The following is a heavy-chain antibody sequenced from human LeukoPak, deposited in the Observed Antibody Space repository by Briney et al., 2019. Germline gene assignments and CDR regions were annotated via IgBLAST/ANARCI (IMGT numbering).Heavy chain of an antibody. Sequence: GGSLRLSCAASGFTFSSYGMHWVRQAPGKGLEWVAFIRYDGSNKYYADSVKGRFTISRDNSKNTLYLQMNSLRAEDTAVYYCAKDGSDYDLLTGYWFDPWGQGTLVTVSS. CDR2: IRYDGSNK. D-gene: IGHD3-9*01. CDR1: GFTFSSYG. CDR3: AKDGSDYDLLTGYWFDP. J-gene: IGHJ5*02. V-gene: IGHV3-30*02.